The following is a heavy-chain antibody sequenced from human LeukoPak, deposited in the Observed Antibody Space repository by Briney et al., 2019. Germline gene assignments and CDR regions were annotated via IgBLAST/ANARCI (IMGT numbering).Heavy chain of an antibody. CDR3: ARSGYGSNDAFDI. CDR1: GGSISSGGYS. V-gene: IGHV4-30-2*01. CDR2: IYHSGST. Sequence: PSETLSLTCAVSGGSISSGGYSWSWIRQPPGKGLEWIGYIYHSGSTYYNPSLKGRVTISVDRSKNQFSLKLSSVTAADTAVYYCARSGYGSNDAFDIWGQGTMVTVS. J-gene: IGHJ3*02. D-gene: IGHD3-10*01.